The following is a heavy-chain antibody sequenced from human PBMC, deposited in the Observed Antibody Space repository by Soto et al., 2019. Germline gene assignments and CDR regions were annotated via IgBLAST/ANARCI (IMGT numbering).Heavy chain of an antibody. J-gene: IGHJ4*02. CDR1: VYTFTSYY. CDR2: MNPSRVFT. D-gene: IGHD2-8*01. CDR3: ARGSVLMVYADY. V-gene: IGHV1-46*01. Sequence: QVQLLQSGAEVKKPGASVKVSCKASVYTFTSYYVHWLRQAPGEGLEWVATMNPSRVFTGHAQKFQGRVTVTRDTSTSTVYMELSSLRAENTATYYCARGSVLMVYADYWGQGTRVTVS.